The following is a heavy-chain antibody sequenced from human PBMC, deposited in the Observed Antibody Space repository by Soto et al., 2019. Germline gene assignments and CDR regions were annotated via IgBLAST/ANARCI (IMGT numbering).Heavy chain of an antibody. CDR3: TKDARGYDKPIDY. CDR1: GFTVSSNY. J-gene: IGHJ4*02. Sequence: GGSLRLSCAASGFTVSSNYMNWVRQAPGKGLEWVSTISGGALITYYADYVQGRFTISRDNSKNTLYLQMNSLRAEDTAVYYCTKDARGYDKPIDYWGQGTLVTVSS. CDR2: ISGGALIT. V-gene: IGHV3-23*01. D-gene: IGHD5-12*01.